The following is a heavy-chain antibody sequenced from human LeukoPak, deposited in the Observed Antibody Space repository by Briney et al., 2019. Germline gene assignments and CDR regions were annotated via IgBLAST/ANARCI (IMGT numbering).Heavy chain of an antibody. CDR2: ISAYNGNR. CDR3: ARSPSHYFGAGSAPKDFDY. D-gene: IGHD3-10*01. J-gene: IGHJ4*02. CDR1: DYTFSSYG. V-gene: IGHV1-18*01. Sequence: ASVKVSCKASDYTFSSYGIHWVRQAPGQGPEWMGWISAYNGNRDYALKFQGRVTMATDTSTNTAQMELRSLRSDDTAVYYCARSPSHYFGAGSAPKDFDYWGQGTLVIVSS.